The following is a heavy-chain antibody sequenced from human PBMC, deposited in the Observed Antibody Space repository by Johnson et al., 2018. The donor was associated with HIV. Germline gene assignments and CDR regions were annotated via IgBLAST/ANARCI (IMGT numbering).Heavy chain of an antibody. V-gene: IGHV3-30*09. CDR3: AKDLVDTAMDDAFEI. CDR1: GFTFSSYA. Sequence: QVQLVESGGGVVQPGRSLRLSCAASGFTFSSYAMHWVRQAPGKGLEWVAVISYDGSNKYYADSVKGRFAISRDNSKNTLYLQMNSLRAEDTAVYYCAKDLVDTAMDDAFEIWGQGTMVTVAS. J-gene: IGHJ3*02. CDR2: ISYDGSNK. D-gene: IGHD5-18*01.